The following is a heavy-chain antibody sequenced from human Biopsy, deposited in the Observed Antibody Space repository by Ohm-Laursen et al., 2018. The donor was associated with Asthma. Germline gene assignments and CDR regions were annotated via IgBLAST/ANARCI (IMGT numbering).Heavy chain of an antibody. D-gene: IGHD3-22*01. Sequence: SLRLSCTALRFTYEMHWVRQAPGKGLVWVSRINVEGTTTNYADSVKGRFTISRDNAKNTLYLQMNSLRAEDTAVYYCAKARIHHFYDSSGYYQHDWGQGTLVTVSS. V-gene: IGHV3-74*01. CDR2: INVEGTTT. CDR1: RFTYE. CDR3: AKARIHHFYDSSGYYQHD. J-gene: IGHJ4*02.